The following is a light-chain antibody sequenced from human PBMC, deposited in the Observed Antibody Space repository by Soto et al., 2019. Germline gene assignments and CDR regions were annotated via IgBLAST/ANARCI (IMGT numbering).Light chain of an antibody. J-gene: IGKJ4*01. Sequence: DIQMTQSPSSLSASVGDRVTITCRASQSISTYLSWYQHRPGKAPKLLIYSASTLHSGVPPRFSGSGSGTDFTLTISSLQPDDFATYYCQQSFNTLTFGGGTKVEIK. CDR3: QQSFNTLT. CDR1: QSISTY. V-gene: IGKV1-39*01. CDR2: SAS.